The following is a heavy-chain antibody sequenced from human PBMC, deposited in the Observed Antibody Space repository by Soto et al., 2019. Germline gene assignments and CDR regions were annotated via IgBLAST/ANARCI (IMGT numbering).Heavy chain of an antibody. D-gene: IGHD2-2*01. V-gene: IGHV1-3*01. Sequence: ASVKVSCKASGYTFTGYAMHWVRQAPGQRLEWMGWINAGNGNTKYSQKFQGRVTITRDTSASTAYMELSSLRSEDTAVYYCARESGYCSSTSCYLEYNWFDPWGQGTLVTVS. J-gene: IGHJ5*02. CDR1: GYTFTGYA. CDR2: INAGNGNT. CDR3: ARESGYCSSTSCYLEYNWFDP.